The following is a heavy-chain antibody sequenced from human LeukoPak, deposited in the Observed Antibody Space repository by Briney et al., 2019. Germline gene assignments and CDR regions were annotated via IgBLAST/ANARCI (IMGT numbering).Heavy chain of an antibody. CDR2: IYTSGST. CDR3: ARGSRQMATKPVFDY. Sequence: PSQTLSLTCTVSGGSISSGSYYWSWIRQPAGKGLEWIGRIYTSGSTNYNPSLKSRVTISVDTSKNQFSLKLSSVTAADTAVYYCARGSRQMATKPVFDYWGQGTLVTVSS. J-gene: IGHJ4*02. CDR1: GGSISSGSYY. D-gene: IGHD5-24*01. V-gene: IGHV4-61*02.